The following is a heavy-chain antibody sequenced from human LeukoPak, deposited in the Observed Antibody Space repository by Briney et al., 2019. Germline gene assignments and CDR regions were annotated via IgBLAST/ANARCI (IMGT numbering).Heavy chain of an antibody. CDR1: GFTFSSHE. Sequence: GGSLRLSCAASGFTFSSHEMNWVRQAPGKGLEWVSYISSSGSTIYYADSVKGWFTISRDNSKNTLYLQMNSLRAEDTAVYYCAKTALAVAGIVPVESELDYWGQGTLVTVSS. J-gene: IGHJ4*02. CDR2: ISSSGSTI. D-gene: IGHD6-19*01. V-gene: IGHV3-48*03. CDR3: AKTALAVAGIVPVESELDY.